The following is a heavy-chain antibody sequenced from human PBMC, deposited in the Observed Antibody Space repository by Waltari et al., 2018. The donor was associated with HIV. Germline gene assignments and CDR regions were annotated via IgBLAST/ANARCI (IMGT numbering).Heavy chain of an antibody. D-gene: IGHD3-16*02. CDR1: GASISSSDYY. CDR3: ASLSPLLRLHLGKLSFSDAFDI. J-gene: IGHJ3*02. CDR2: IFYGGTT. V-gene: IGHV4-39*01. Sequence: QPQLQESGPGLVKPSETLSLTCAVSGASISSSDYYWGWIRQPPGKGLECIGSIFYGGTTYYNPSLKSRVTISVDTSKNQFSLKLGSVTASDTAVYYCASLSPLLRLHLGKLSFSDAFDIWGQGTMVTVSS.